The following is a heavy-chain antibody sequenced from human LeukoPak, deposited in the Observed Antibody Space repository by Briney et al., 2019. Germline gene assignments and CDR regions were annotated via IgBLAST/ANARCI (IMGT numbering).Heavy chain of an antibody. V-gene: IGHV4-39*01. Sequence: RPSETLSLTCTVSGGPISPSNPYWGWIRQPPGKGLEWIGSIYYSGTTYTYYNPSLKSRVTISIDTSKNQFSLKLSFVTAADTAVYYCARHTMVRGVLTWFDPWGQGTLVTVSS. J-gene: IGHJ5*02. D-gene: IGHD3-10*01. CDR3: ARHTMVRGVLTWFDP. CDR2: IYYSGTTYT. CDR1: GGPISPSNPY.